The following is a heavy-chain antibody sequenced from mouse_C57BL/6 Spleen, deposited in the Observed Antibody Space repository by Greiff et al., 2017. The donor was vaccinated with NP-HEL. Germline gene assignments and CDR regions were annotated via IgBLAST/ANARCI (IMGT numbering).Heavy chain of an antibody. D-gene: IGHD1-1*01. CDR2: ISSGSSTI. J-gene: IGHJ3*01. CDR1: GFTFSDYG. CDR3: ARPPYDGSTQFAY. Sequence: EVQRVESGGGLVKPGGSLKLSCAASGFTFSDYGMHWVRQAPEQGLEWVAYISSGSSTIYYADTVKGRFTISRDNAKNTLFLQMTSLRSEDTAMYYCARPPYDGSTQFAYWGQGTLVTVSA. V-gene: IGHV5-17*01.